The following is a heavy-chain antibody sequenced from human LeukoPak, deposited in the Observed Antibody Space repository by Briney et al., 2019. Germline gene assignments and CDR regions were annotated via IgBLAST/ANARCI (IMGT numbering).Heavy chain of an antibody. CDR3: ARQVRGYCSSTSCHTDY. CDR2: IYYSGST. V-gene: IGHV4-39*01. D-gene: IGHD2-2*01. J-gene: IGHJ4*02. Sequence: SETLSLTCTVSGGSISSTSYYRGWIRQPPGKGLEWVGSIYYSGSTYYKPSLTSRVTISVDTSKNQFSLKLTSVTAADTAVYYCARQVRGYCSSTSCHTDYWGQGTLVTVSS. CDR1: GGSISSTSYY.